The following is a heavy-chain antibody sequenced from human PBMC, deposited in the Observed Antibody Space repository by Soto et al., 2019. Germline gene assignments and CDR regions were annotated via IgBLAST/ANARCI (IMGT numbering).Heavy chain of an antibody. J-gene: IGHJ4*02. CDR2: ISTYNGDT. CDR3: ARGPRYYYDSSVDY. D-gene: IGHD3-22*01. CDR1: GYTFSSYA. V-gene: IGHV1-18*01. Sequence: ASVKVSCKTSGYTFSSYAISWVRQAPGQGLEWMGWISTYNGDTNYAQKFQGRVTMTADTSTSTAYMELRSLRSDDTAVYYCARGPRYYYDSSVDYWGQGTLVTVSS.